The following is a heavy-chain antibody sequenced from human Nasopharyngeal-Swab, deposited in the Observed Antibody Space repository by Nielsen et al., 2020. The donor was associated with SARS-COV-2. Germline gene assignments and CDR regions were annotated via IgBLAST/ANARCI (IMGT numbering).Heavy chain of an antibody. V-gene: IGHV5-10-1*01. CDR2: IDPSDSYT. CDR1: GYSFTSYW. Sequence: KVSCKGSGYSFTSYWISWVRQMPGKGLEWMGRIDPSDSYTNYSPSFQGHVTISADKSISTAYLQWSSLKASDTAMYYCARAGLPDTYYYYGTDVWGQGTTVTVSS. CDR3: ARAGLPDTYYYYGTDV. D-gene: IGHD3/OR15-3a*01. J-gene: IGHJ6*02.